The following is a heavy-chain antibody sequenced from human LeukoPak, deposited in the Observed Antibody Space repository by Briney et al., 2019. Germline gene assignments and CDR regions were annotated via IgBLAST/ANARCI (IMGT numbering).Heavy chain of an antibody. Sequence: ASVKVSCKASGYTFTSYDINWVRQATGQGLEWMGWMNPNSGNTGYAQKFQGRVTVTRNTSISTAYMELSSLRSEDTAVYYCARANYDILTGYYYPSYWGQGTLVTVSS. CDR2: MNPNSGNT. V-gene: IGHV1-8*01. D-gene: IGHD3-9*01. J-gene: IGHJ4*02. CDR3: ARANYDILTGYYYPSY. CDR1: GYTFTSYD.